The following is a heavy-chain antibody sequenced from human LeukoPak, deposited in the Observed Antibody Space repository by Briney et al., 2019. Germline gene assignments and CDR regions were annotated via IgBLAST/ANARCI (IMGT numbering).Heavy chain of an antibody. D-gene: IGHD2-2*01. J-gene: IGHJ4*02. CDR2: INHSGST. CDR1: GGSFSGYY. Sequence: ASETLSLTCAVYGGSFSGYYWSWIRQPPGKGLEWIGEINHSGSTNYNPSLKSRVTISVDTSKNQFSLKLSSVTAADTAVYYCARGRGYCSSTSCYYFDYWGQGTLVTVSS. V-gene: IGHV4-34*01. CDR3: ARGRGYCSSTSCYYFDY.